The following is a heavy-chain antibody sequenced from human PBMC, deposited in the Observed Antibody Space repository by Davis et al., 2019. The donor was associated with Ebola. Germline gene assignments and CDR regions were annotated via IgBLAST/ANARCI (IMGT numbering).Heavy chain of an antibody. D-gene: IGHD2-15*01. V-gene: IGHV3-23*01. J-gene: IGHJ3*02. Sequence: GGSLRLSCVGTGFSFNNYAMSWVRQPPGKGLEWVSYIRGGGANPLYADSVEGRFTISRDNSKNILYLQMTSLRAEDAALYYCVKCGSSWGNDAFDIWGQGTMVTVSS. CDR3: VKCGSSWGNDAFDI. CDR1: GFSFNNYA. CDR2: IRGGGANP.